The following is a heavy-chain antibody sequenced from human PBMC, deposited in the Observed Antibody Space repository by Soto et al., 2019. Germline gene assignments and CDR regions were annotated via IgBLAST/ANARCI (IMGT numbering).Heavy chain of an antibody. J-gene: IGHJ6*03. CDR1: GYTFSSYW. Sequence: HPGGSLRLSCAASGYTFSSYWMHWVRQAPGKGLVWVPRINSDGSSTSYADSVKGRFTISRDNAKNTLYLQMNSLRAEDTAVYYCARSPYSSSWGSPYYYYYYMDVWGKGTTVTVSS. V-gene: IGHV3-74*01. CDR3: ARSPYSSSWGSPYYYYYYMDV. CDR2: INSDGSST. D-gene: IGHD6-13*01.